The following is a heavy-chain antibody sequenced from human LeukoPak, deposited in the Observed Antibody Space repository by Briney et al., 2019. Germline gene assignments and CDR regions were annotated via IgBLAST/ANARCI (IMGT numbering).Heavy chain of an antibody. Sequence: SETLSLTCTVSGGSISSYYWSWIRQHPGKGLEWIGYIYYSGSTYYNPSLKSRVTISVDTSKNQFSLKLSSVTAADTAVYYCARNYGSGSTYYFDYWGQGTLVTVSS. V-gene: IGHV4-59*06. CDR3: ARNYGSGSTYYFDY. CDR2: IYYSGST. CDR1: GGSISSYY. D-gene: IGHD3-10*01. J-gene: IGHJ4*02.